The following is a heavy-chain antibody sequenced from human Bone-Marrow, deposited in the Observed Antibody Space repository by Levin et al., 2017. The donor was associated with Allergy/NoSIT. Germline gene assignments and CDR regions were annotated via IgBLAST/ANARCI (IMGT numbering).Heavy chain of an antibody. Sequence: GESLKSSCAASEFIVSSNYMSWVRQAPGKGLDWVSVIYSGGRAYYADSVKGRFTISRDNSKNTLYLQMNSLRAEDTAVYYCVARSNGMDVWGQGTTVTVSS. CDR2: IYSGGRA. CDR1: EFIVSSNY. J-gene: IGHJ6*02. CDR3: VARSNGMDV. V-gene: IGHV3-66*01. D-gene: IGHD5-12*01.